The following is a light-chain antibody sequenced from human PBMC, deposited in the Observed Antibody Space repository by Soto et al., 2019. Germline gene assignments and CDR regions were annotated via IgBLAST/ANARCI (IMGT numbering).Light chain of an antibody. J-gene: IGKJ2*01. V-gene: IGKV3-15*01. Sequence: EIVMTQSPATLSVSPGERATLSCRASQSVNSDLAWYQQKPGQALRLLIYGASTRATGIPARFSGSGSGTEFTLTLSSLQSEDFAVYYCQQYNNWPPMYTFGQGTKLEIK. CDR1: QSVNSD. CDR2: GAS. CDR3: QQYNNWPPMYT.